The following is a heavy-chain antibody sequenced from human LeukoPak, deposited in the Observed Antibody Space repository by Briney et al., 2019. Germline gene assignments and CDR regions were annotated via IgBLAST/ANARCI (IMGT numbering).Heavy chain of an antibody. D-gene: IGHD2-21*01. Sequence: PSETLSLTCTVSGGSISSYYWSWIRQPPGKGLEWIGYIYYSGSTNYNPSLKSRVTISVDTSKNQFSLKLSSVTAADTAVYYCARLSYSDYYGMDVWGQGTTVTVSS. CDR3: ARLSYSDYYGMDV. J-gene: IGHJ6*02. CDR1: GGSISSYY. CDR2: IYYSGST. V-gene: IGHV4-59*08.